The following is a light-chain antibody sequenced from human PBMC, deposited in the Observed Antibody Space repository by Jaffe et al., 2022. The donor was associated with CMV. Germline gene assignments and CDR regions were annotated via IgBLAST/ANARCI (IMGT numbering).Light chain of an antibody. CDR3: QQYNNWPFT. V-gene: IGKV3-15*01. Sequence: EIVMTQSPATLSVSPGERATLSCRASQSVTTNLAWYQQKPGQAPRLLIYVASTRATGIPARFSGSGSGTEFTLTISSLQSEDFAVYYCQQYNNWPFTFGQGTNLDI. CDR1: QSVTTN. CDR2: VAS. J-gene: IGKJ2*01.